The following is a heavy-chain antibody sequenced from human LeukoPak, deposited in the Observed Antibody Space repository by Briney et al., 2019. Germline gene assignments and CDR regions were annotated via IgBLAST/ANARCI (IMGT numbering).Heavy chain of an antibody. Sequence: ASVKVSCKASGYTFTSYDINWVRQATGQGLEWMGWMNPNSGNTGYAQKFQGRVTMTRNTSISTAYMELSSLRSEDTAVYYCATEETYYDYVWGSYRHLDYWGHGTLVTVSS. J-gene: IGHJ4*01. CDR1: GYTFTSYD. D-gene: IGHD3-16*02. V-gene: IGHV1-8*01. CDR2: MNPNSGNT. CDR3: ATEETYYDYVWGSYRHLDY.